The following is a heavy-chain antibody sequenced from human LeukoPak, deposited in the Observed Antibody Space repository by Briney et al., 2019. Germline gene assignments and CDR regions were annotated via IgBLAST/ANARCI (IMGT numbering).Heavy chain of an antibody. V-gene: IGHV1-8*01. J-gene: IGHJ6*03. D-gene: IGHD2-15*01. Sequence: ASVKVSCKASGYTFTSYDINWVRQTTGQGLEWMGWMNPNSGNTGYAQKFQGRVTMTRNTSITTAYMELSSLRPEDTAVYYCAVAAPFYYYYHMDVWGKGTTVTASS. CDR1: GYTFTSYD. CDR3: AVAAPFYYYYHMDV. CDR2: MNPNSGNT.